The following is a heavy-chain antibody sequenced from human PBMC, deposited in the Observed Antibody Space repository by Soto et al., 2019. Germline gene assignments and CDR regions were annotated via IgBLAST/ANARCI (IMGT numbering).Heavy chain of an antibody. CDR3: ARVRFYYYYMDV. Sequence: EVQLVESGGGLVQPGGSLRLSCAASGFTVSSNYMSWVRQAPGKGLEWVSVIYSGGSTYYADSVKGRFTISRDNSKNTLYLQMNSLRAEDTAVYYCARVRFYYYYMDVLGKGTTVTVSS. D-gene: IGHD3-16*01. V-gene: IGHV3-66*01. CDR2: IYSGGST. CDR1: GFTVSSNY. J-gene: IGHJ6*03.